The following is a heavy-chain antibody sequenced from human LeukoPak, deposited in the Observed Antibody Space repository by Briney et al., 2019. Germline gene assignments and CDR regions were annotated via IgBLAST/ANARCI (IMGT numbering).Heavy chain of an antibody. J-gene: IGHJ3*02. V-gene: IGHV3-21*01. D-gene: IGHD1-26*01. Sequence: GGSLRLSCAASGFTFSSYSMNWVRQAPGKGLEWVSSISSSSYIYYADSVKGRFTISRDNAKNSLYLQMNSLRAEDTAVYYCARAVGAHAFDIWGQGTIVTVSS. CDR1: GFTFSSYS. CDR3: ARAVGAHAFDI. CDR2: ISSSSYI.